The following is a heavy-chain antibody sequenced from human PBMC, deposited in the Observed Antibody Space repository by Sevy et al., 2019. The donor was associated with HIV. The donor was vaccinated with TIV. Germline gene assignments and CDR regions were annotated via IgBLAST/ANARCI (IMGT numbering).Heavy chain of an antibody. Sequence: GGSLRLSCAASGFTFSSYAMSWVRQAPGKGLEWVSAISGSGGSTYYADSVKGRFTISTDNSKNTLYLQMNSLRAEDTDVYYCAKVDSSGYYSVSGFDYWGQRTLVTVSS. CDR1: GFTFSSYA. V-gene: IGHV3-23*01. D-gene: IGHD3-22*01. CDR3: AKVDSSGYYSVSGFDY. J-gene: IGHJ4*02. CDR2: ISGSGGST.